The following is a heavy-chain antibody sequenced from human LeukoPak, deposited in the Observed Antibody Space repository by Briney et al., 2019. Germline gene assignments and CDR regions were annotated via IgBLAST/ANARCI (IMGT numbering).Heavy chain of an antibody. CDR2: IYHSGST. Sequence: SETLSLTCAFSGYSLSSGYYWGWIRQPPGKGLEWIGSIYHSGSTYYNPSLKSRVTISVDTSKNQFSLKMSSVTAADTAVYYCAITVTMEGYYFDYWGRGTLVTVSS. D-gene: IGHD4-11*01. J-gene: IGHJ4*02. V-gene: IGHV4-38-2*01. CDR1: GYSLSSGYY. CDR3: AITVTMEGYYFDY.